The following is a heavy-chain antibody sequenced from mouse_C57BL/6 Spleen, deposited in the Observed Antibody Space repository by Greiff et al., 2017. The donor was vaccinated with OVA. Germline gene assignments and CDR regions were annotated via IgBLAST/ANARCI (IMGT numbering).Heavy chain of an antibody. CDR1: GYAFSSSW. J-gene: IGHJ2*01. Sequence: QVQLKESGPELVKPGASVKISCKASGYAFSSSWMNWVKQRPGKGLEWIGRIYPGDGDTNYNGKFKGKATLTADKSSSTAYMQLSSLTSEDSAVYFCARCDGYYGDDWGQGTTLTVSS. CDR2: IYPGDGDT. CDR3: ARCDGYYGDD. V-gene: IGHV1-82*01. D-gene: IGHD2-3*01.